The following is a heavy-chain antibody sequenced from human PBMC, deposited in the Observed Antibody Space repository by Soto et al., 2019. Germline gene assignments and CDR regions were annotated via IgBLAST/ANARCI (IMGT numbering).Heavy chain of an antibody. CDR1: GYSFTSYW. CDR3: ARQVSPKDIVVVVAATDPPYYFDY. D-gene: IGHD2-15*01. V-gene: IGHV5-51*01. J-gene: IGHJ4*02. Sequence: GESLKISCKGSGYSFTSYWIGWVRQMPGKGLEWMGIIYPGDSDTRDSPPFQGQVTISADKSISTAYLQWSSLKASDTAMYYCARQVSPKDIVVVVAATDPPYYFDYWGQGTLVTVSS. CDR2: IYPGDSDT.